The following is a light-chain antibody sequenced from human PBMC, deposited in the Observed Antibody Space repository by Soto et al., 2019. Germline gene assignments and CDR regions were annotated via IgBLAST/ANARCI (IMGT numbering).Light chain of an antibody. CDR2: EVS. V-gene: IGLV2-14*01. CDR1: SRDIGGYNY. Sequence: QSALTQPASVSGSPGQSITISCTGVSRDIGGYNYVSWYQQHPGKAPRLIIYEVSNRPSGISVRFSGSKSGNTASLTISGLQPEDEAVYYCSPYTSSTTLGVFGAGTKLTVL. J-gene: IGLJ1*01. CDR3: SPYTSSTTLGV.